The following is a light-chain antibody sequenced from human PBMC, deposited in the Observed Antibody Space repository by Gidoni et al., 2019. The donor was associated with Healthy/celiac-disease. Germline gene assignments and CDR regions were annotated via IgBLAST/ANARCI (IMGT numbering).Light chain of an antibody. J-gene: IGLJ2*01. Sequence: QSVRNQPPSASGTPGPRVTISCSGSSSNIGSNPVNWYQQLPGTAPKLLIYSNNPRLSGVPDRFSGSKSGTSASLAISGLQSEDEADYYCAAWDDSLKGPVFGGGTKLTVL. CDR3: AAWDDSLKGPV. V-gene: IGLV1-44*01. CDR2: SNN. CDR1: SSNIGSNP.